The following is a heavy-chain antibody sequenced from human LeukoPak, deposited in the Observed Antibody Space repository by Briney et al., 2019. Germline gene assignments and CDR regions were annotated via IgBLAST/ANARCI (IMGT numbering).Heavy chain of an antibody. CDR3: ARSYYDSSGYRSFDY. CDR1: GYTFTIYY. CDR2: INPSGGST. D-gene: IGHD3-22*01. V-gene: IGHV1-46*01. Sequence: ASVKVSCKASGYTFTIYYMHWVRQAPGQGLEWMGIINPSGGSTNYAQKFQGRVTMTRDTSTSTVYMELSSLRSEDTAVYYCARSYYDSSGYRSFDYWGQGTLVTVSS. J-gene: IGHJ4*02.